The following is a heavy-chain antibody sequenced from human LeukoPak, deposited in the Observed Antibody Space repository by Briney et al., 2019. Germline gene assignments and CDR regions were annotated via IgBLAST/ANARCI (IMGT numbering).Heavy chain of an antibody. V-gene: IGHV1-8*03. CDR2: MSTNSGNT. CDR1: GYTFISYD. D-gene: IGHD3-3*01. J-gene: IGHJ4*02. CDR3: ARGSWASGYFVDY. Sequence: ASVKVSCKASGYTFISYDINWVRQATGQGLEWMGWMSTNSGNTGYAQKFQGRITITRDTSIRTAYMELSSLRSEDTAVYYCARGSWASGYFVDYWGQGTLVTVSS.